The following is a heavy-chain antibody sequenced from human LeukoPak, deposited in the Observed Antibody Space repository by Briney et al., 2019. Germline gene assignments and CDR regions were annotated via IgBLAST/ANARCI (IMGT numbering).Heavy chain of an antibody. CDR1: GYTVTGYY. J-gene: IGHJ4*02. CDR2: GNANHGGT. D-gene: IGHD3-22*01. V-gene: IGHV1-2*02. Sequence: SVKVSCQASGYTVTGYYLHWVRPAPGQGLEWMGWGNANHGGTNYTQQFQGRSNMTRDTSISTAYMDLSRLKSDDAAVYYCARHRDFDSTGYYYPLFDYWGQGTLVTVSS. CDR3: ARHRDFDSTGYYYPLFDY.